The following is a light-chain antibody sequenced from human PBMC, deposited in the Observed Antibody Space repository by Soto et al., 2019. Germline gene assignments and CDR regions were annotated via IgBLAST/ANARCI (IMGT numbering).Light chain of an antibody. Sequence: DIQMTQSPSSLSASVGDRVTITCRASQAIRNDVGWYQQKPGKDPKRLIYVASRLESGVPSRFSGIGFGTEFTLTISGLQPEYFTTYYGLQHNNYRWTFGQGSRVEI. J-gene: IGKJ1*01. CDR1: QAIRND. CDR2: VAS. CDR3: LQHNNYRWT. V-gene: IGKV1-17*01.